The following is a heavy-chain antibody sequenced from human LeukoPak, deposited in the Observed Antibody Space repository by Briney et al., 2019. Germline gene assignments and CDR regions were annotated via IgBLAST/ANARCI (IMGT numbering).Heavy chain of an antibody. D-gene: IGHD3-22*01. J-gene: IGHJ4*02. CDR1: GFTFSSYA. Sequence: GGSLRLSCAASGFTFSSYAMSWVRQAPGKGLEWVSSISSSSSYIYYADSVKGRFTISRDNAKNSLYLQMNSLRAEDTAVYYCARDYYDSSGHFDYWGQGTLVTVSS. CDR3: ARDYYDSSGHFDY. CDR2: ISSSSSYI. V-gene: IGHV3-21*01.